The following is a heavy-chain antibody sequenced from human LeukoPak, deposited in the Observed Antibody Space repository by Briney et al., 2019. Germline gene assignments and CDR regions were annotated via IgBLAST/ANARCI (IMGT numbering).Heavy chain of an antibody. CDR3: AKDGCSSTSCYADY. V-gene: IGHV3-9*03. CDR2: ISWNSGSI. D-gene: IGHD2-2*01. CDR1: GFTFDDYA. J-gene: IGHJ4*02. Sequence: PGGSLRLSCAASGFTFDDYAMHWVRQAPGKGLEWVSGISWNSGSIGYADSVKGRFTISRDNAKNSLYLQMNSLRAEDMALYYCAKDGCSSTSCYADYWGQGTLVTVSS.